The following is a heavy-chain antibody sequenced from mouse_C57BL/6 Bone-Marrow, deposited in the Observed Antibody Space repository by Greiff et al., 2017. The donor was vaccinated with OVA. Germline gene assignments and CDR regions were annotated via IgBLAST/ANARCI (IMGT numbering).Heavy chain of an antibody. J-gene: IGHJ4*01. CDR2: IDPENGDT. D-gene: IGHD1-1*01. Sequence: DVQLQESGAELVRPGASVKLSCTASGFNIKDDYMHWVKQRPEQGLEWIGWIDPENGDTEYASKFQGKATITADTSSNTAYLQLSSLTSEDTAVYYCTTVGDYYGSSYAMDYWGQGTSVTVSS. CDR1: GFNIKDDY. CDR3: TTVGDYYGSSYAMDY. V-gene: IGHV14-4*01.